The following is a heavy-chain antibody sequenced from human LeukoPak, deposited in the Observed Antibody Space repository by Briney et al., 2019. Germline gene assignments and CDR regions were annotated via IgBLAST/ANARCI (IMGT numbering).Heavy chain of an antibody. J-gene: IGHJ4*02. CDR2: IYYSGNT. CDR1: GGSISSYY. V-gene: IGHV4-59*01. Sequence: PSETLSLTCTVSGGSISSYYWSWIRQPPGKGLEWIGYIYYSGNTNYNPSLKSRVTISLDTSKNQFSLKLSSVTAADTAVYYCARSTWLLDKWGQGTLVTVSS. CDR3: ARSTWLLDK. D-gene: IGHD3-22*01.